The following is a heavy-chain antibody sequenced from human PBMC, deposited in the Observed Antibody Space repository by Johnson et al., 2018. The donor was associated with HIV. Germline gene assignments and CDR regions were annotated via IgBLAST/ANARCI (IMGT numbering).Heavy chain of an antibody. CDR2: INSDGRST. Sequence: EQLVESGGDLVQPGGSLRLSCVGSGIAFSTNWMHWVRQAPGKGLVWVSRINSDGRSTSYADSVKGRFTISRDNAKNTLYLQMDNLGAEDTAVYYCARVQLLEDDVFNVWGQGTMFTVSS. D-gene: IGHD3-10*01. V-gene: IGHV3-74*01. CDR1: GIAFSTNW. J-gene: IGHJ3*01. CDR3: ARVQLLEDDVFNV.